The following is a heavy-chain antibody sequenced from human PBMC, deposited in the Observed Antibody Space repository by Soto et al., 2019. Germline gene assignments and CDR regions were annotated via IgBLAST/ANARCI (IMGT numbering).Heavy chain of an antibody. CDR2: IYYSGST. V-gene: IGHV4-59*08. J-gene: IGHJ4*02. CDR1: GGSISSYY. D-gene: IGHD4-4*01. Sequence: SETLSLTCTVSGGSISSYYWSWIRQPPGKGLEWIGYIYYSGSTNYNPSLKSRVTISVDTSKNQSSLKLSTVTAADTAVYYCARQKESDYSNFLTSYFDYWGQGTLVTVSS. CDR3: ARQKESDYSNFLTSYFDY.